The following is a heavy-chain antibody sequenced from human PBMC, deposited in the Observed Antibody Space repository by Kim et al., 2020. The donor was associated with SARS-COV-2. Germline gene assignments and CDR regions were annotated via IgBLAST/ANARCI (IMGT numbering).Heavy chain of an antibody. Sequence: GGSLRLSCAASGFTFSNYYMHWVRQAPGKGLEFVAAIGPNGDATYYANSVKGRFTISRDNSKNALWLQVGSLGAEDMAIYYCVRGYNFAYDFWGQGNLVTVSA. CDR3: VRGYNFAYDF. V-gene: IGHV3-64*01. J-gene: IGHJ4*01. CDR2: IGPNGDAT. D-gene: IGHD3-10*01. CDR1: GFTFSNYY.